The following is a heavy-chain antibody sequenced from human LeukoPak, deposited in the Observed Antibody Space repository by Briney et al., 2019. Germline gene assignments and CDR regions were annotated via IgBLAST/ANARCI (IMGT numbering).Heavy chain of an antibody. Sequence: SETLSLTCTVYGGSISSYYWSWIREPPGKGLEWIGYLFHSGTPRYNPSLKSRVTISADTSRNQFFLSLNSTTAADTAVYYCARRRGWKQQLVYFDYWGQGTLAIVSS. CDR1: GGSISSYY. CDR3: ARRRGWKQQLVYFDY. J-gene: IGHJ4*02. CDR2: LFHSGTP. V-gene: IGHV4-59*08. D-gene: IGHD6-13*01.